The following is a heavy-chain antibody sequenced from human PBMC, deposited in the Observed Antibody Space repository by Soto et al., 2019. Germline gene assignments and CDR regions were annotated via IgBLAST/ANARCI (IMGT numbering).Heavy chain of an antibody. CDR3: VKPPVITASYYYYDMDV. Sequence: VGSLRLSCAASGFTFSTYPISWVRRAPGGGLEWVSGISGSGISTYYTDSVKGRFTISRDNSKNTVFLQMNSLRDEDTAVYYCVKPPVITASYYYYDMDVWGQGTTVTVSS. CDR1: GFTFSTYP. D-gene: IGHD4-4*01. V-gene: IGHV3-23*01. CDR2: ISGSGIST. J-gene: IGHJ6*02.